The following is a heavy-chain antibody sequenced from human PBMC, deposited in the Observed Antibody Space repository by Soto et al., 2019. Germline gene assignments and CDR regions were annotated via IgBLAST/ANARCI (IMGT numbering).Heavy chain of an antibody. CDR3: ARAGGLGAVAADY. Sequence: QLQLQESGSGLVKPSQTLSLTCAVSGGSISSGCYSWSWIRQPPGKGLEWIGYIYHSGSTYYNPSLRGRVTRSVDTTKHQFSLKRSSVTAADTDVYYCARAGGLGAVAADYWGQGTLVTVSS. CDR1: GGSISSGCYS. V-gene: IGHV4-30-2*01. D-gene: IGHD6-19*01. J-gene: IGHJ4*02. CDR2: IYHSGST.